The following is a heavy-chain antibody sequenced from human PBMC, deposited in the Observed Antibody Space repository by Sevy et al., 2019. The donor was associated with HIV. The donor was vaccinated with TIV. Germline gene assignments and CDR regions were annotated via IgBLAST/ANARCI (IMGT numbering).Heavy chain of an antibody. CDR3: AGENAWGRGYS. CDR2: IYYNGHI. Sequence: SETLSLTCTVSGGSITSLYWNWIRQPPGKGLEWMANIYYNGHINYNPSRKSRVTLSLDTSKNQFSLRLSSVTAADTAMYYCAGENAWGRGYSWGQGTLVTVSS. CDR1: GGSITSLY. V-gene: IGHV4-59*08. J-gene: IGHJ4*02. D-gene: IGHD1-26*01.